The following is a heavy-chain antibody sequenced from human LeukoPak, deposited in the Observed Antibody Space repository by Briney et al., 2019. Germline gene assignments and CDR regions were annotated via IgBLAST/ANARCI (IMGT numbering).Heavy chain of an antibody. D-gene: IGHD5-12*01. Sequence: PGGSLRLSCAASGFSFAGYALTWVRQAPGQGLEWVSGITGGGTSTYYADFVKGRLTVSRDNSQNTVYLQMNSLRVEDTAVYYCAKTGGYYAYYSGMDVWGKGTTVTVSS. CDR1: GFSFAGYA. CDR3: AKTGGYYAYYSGMDV. CDR2: ITGGGTST. V-gene: IGHV3-23*01. J-gene: IGHJ6*04.